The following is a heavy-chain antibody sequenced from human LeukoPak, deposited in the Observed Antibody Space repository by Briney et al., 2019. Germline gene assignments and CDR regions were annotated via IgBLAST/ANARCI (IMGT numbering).Heavy chain of an antibody. CDR2: INPNSGGT. Sequence: ASVKVSCKSSGYXFTAYYIHWVRQAPGQGLEWMGWINPNSGGTTFAQTFQDRVTMTRDTSISTVYMELSSLRSDDTAVYYCTRDPPRRCSGVTCYPYWGQGTLVTVSS. CDR3: TRDPPRRCSGVTCYPY. J-gene: IGHJ4*02. CDR1: GYXFTAYY. D-gene: IGHD2-15*01. V-gene: IGHV1-2*02.